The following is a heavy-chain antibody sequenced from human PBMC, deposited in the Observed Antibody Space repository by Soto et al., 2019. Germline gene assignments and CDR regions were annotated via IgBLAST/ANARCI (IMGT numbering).Heavy chain of an antibody. CDR1: GFTFSSDA. J-gene: IGHJ3*01. Sequence: GGSLRLSCAASGFTFSSDAMHWVRQAPGKGLEWVSVISYDGSNKYYADSVKGRFTISRDNSKNTLYLQMNSLRAEDTAVYYCARDSADYYDISGYTNGFDVWGQGTMVTVSS. CDR3: ARDSADYYDISGYTNGFDV. CDR2: ISYDGSNK. V-gene: IGHV3-30-3*01. D-gene: IGHD3-22*01.